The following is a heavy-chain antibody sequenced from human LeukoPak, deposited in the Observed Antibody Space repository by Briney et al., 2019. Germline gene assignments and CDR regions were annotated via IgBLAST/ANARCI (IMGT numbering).Heavy chain of an antibody. J-gene: IGHJ4*02. V-gene: IGHV3-23*01. D-gene: IGHD3-10*01. CDR1: GFTFSSYA. CDR2: ISGSGGGT. CDR3: VSELFTGGSGSYYDN. Sequence: PGGSLRLSCAASGFTFSSYAMSWVRQAPGKGLEWVSGISGSGGGTYYADSVKGRFTISRDNSKNTLYLQMNSLRPEDKAVYYCVSELFTGGSGSYYDNWGQGTLVTVSS.